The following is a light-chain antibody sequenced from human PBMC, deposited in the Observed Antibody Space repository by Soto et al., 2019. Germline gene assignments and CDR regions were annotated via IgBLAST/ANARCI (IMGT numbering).Light chain of an antibody. CDR2: EVS. V-gene: IGLV2-18*01. Sequence: QSVLTQPPSVSGSPGRSVTISCTGTSSDVGSYNRVSWYQQPPGTAPKLMIYEVSNRPSGVPDRFSGSKSGNTASLTISGLQAEDEADYYCSLYTSSRGVFGTGTKAPS. CDR1: SSDVGSYNR. J-gene: IGLJ1*01. CDR3: SLYTSSRGV.